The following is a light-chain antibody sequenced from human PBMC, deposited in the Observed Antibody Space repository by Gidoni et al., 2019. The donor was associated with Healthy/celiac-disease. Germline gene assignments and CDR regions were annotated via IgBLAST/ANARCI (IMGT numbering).Light chain of an antibody. CDR2: AAS. V-gene: IGKV1-6*01. Sequence: AIQLTQSPAALSASVGERVTITCRASQGIRNDLGWYQQKPGKAPKLLIYAASSLQSGVPSRFSGSGSGTDFTLTISSLQPEDFATYYCLQDYNYPLTFGGGTKVEIK. CDR1: QGIRND. J-gene: IGKJ4*01. CDR3: LQDYNYPLT.